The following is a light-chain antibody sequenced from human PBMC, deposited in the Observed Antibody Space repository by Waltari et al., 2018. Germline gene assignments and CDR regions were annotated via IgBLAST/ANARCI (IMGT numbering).Light chain of an antibody. Sequence: QSVLTQPPSVSGAPGQRVTISCTGSGSNIGAGYDVHWYQQVPRAAPKLLIYGSSSRPLGVPDRVFGSTSGTSASLAITGLQAEDEAVYYCQSYDTTLSVVFGGGTKLTVL. CDR2: GSS. CDR1: GSNIGAGYD. V-gene: IGLV1-40*01. CDR3: QSYDTTLSVV. J-gene: IGLJ3*02.